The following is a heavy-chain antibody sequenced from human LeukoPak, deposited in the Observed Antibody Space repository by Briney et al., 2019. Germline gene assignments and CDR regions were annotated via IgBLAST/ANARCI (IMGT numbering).Heavy chain of an antibody. V-gene: IGHV3-7*01. CDR2: IREDGSEK. J-gene: IGHJ4*02. D-gene: IGHD2-8*01. CDR1: GFSVRTTY. CDR3: ARGPTNGQAFDY. Sequence: GGSLRLSCAASGFSVRTTYMSWVRQAPGRGLEWVASIREDGSEKTSVDSVKGRFTISRDNAKNSLYLQMDSLRAEDTAVYYCARGPTNGQAFDYWGQGTLVSVSS.